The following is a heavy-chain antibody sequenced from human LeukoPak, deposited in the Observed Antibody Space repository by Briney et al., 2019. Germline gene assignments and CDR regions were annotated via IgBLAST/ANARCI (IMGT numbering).Heavy chain of an antibody. CDR3: ARIVVPAAISWFDP. CDR1: GYNFATYW. D-gene: IGHD2-2*01. J-gene: IGHJ5*02. V-gene: IGHV5-51*01. Sequence: GESLKISCKGSGYNFATYWIVWVRQMPGKGLEWMGIIYPGDSDTRYSPSFQGQVTISADKSISTAYLQWSSLKASDTAMYYCARIVVPAAISWFDPWGQGTLVTVSS. CDR2: IYPGDSDT.